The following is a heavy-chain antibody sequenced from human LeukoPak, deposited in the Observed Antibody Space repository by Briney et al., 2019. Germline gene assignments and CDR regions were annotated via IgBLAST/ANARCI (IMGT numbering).Heavy chain of an antibody. CDR1: GGSISSGGYY. D-gene: IGHD4-23*01. CDR3: ARDSLAGGNAYPDY. J-gene: IGHJ4*02. Sequence: SETLSLTCTVSGGSISSGGYYWSWIRQHPGKGLEWIGYIYYSGSTYYNPSLKSRVTISVDTSKNQFSLKLSSVTAADTAVFFCARDSLAGGNAYPDYWGQGTLVTVSS. V-gene: IGHV4-31*03. CDR2: IYYSGST.